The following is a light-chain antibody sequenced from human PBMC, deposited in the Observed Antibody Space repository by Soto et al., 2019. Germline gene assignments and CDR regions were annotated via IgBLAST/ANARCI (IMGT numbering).Light chain of an antibody. CDR1: QSVGSSF. Sequence: EIVLTQSPGTLSLSPGERAALSCRASQSVGSSFLAWYQQKPGQAPRLLIFGASSRATGIPDRFSGSGSGTDFTLTISRLEPEDFAVYYCQQYGSSGSTFGQGTKVAIK. CDR2: GAS. J-gene: IGKJ1*01. CDR3: QQYGSSGST. V-gene: IGKV3-20*01.